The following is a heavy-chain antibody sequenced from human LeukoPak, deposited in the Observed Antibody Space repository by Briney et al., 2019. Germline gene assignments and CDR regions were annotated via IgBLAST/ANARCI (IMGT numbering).Heavy chain of an antibody. Sequence: GGSLTLSCAASGFTFSYHWMTWVRQAPGKGLEWVANIKNDGTVKNYVDSMKGRITISRDNAKNSLYLQMNSLRVEDTAVYYCARDGGIIRFGGQDVWGQGTTVTVS. CDR3: ARDGGIIRFGGQDV. CDR1: GFTFSYHW. D-gene: IGHD3-16*01. V-gene: IGHV3-7*01. J-gene: IGHJ6*02. CDR2: IKNDGTVK.